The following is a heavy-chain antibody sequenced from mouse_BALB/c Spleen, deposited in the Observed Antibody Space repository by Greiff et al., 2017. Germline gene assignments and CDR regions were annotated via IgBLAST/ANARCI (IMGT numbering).Heavy chain of an antibody. CDR1: GYSITSDYA. Sequence: EVQLKESGPGLVKPSQSLSLTCTVTGYSITSDYAWNWIRQFPGNKLEWMGYISYSGSTSYNPSLKSRISITRDTSKNQFFLQLNSVTTEDTATYYCATTVVPYYFDYWGQGTTLTVSS. CDR2: ISYSGST. D-gene: IGHD1-1*01. J-gene: IGHJ2*01. CDR3: ATTVVPYYFDY. V-gene: IGHV3-2*02.